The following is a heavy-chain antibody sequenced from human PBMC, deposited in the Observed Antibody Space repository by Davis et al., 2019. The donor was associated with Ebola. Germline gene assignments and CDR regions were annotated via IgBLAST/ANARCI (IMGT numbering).Heavy chain of an antibody. Sequence: PGGSLRLSCAASGFTVSSNYMSWVRQAPGKGLEWVSVIYSGGSTYYADSVKGRFTISRHNSKNTLYLQMNSLRAEDTAVYYCARAYCGGDCYWEGWFDPWGQGTLVTVSS. CDR1: GFTVSSNY. D-gene: IGHD2-21*02. J-gene: IGHJ5*02. V-gene: IGHV3-53*04. CDR2: IYSGGST. CDR3: ARAYCGGDCYWEGWFDP.